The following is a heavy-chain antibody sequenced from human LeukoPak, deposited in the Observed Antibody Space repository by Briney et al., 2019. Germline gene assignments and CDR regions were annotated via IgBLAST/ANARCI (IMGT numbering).Heavy chain of an antibody. D-gene: IGHD6-19*01. V-gene: IGHV3-23*01. CDR1: GFTFSSYA. CDR3: AKDRSSGWYDAFDI. Sequence: GGSLRLSCAASGFTFSSYAMSWVRQAPGKGLEGVSSISGSGGSTYYSDSVKGRFTISRDNSKNTLYLQLNSLRAEDTAVYYCAKDRSSGWYDAFDIWGQGTMVTVSS. J-gene: IGHJ3*02. CDR2: ISGSGGST.